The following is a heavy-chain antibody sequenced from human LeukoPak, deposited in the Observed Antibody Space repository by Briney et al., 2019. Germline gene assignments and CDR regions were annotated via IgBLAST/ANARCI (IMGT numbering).Heavy chain of an antibody. CDR1: GYTFTSYD. J-gene: IGHJ5*02. CDR2: MYPNSGNT. D-gene: IGHD3-10*01. Sequence: ASVKVSCKASGYTFTSYDINWVRQATGQGLEWVGWMYPNSGNTGYAQKLQGRVTMTTDTSTSTAYMELRSLRSDDTAVYYCARCSPYYYGSGSYSDWFDPWGQGTLVTVSS. V-gene: IGHV1-8*02. CDR3: ARCSPYYYGSGSYSDWFDP.